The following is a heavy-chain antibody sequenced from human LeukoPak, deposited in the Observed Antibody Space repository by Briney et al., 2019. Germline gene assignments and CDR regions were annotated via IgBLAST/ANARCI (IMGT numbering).Heavy chain of an antibody. V-gene: IGHV3-23*01. J-gene: IGHJ3*02. CDR3: AREEALLDAFDI. Sequence: GGSLRLSCAASGFSFTTYAMTWVRQAPGRGLEWVSAISSTGRTTYYAGSVKGRFTISRDNSKNTLYLQMNSLRAEDTAVYYCAREEALLDAFDIWGQGTMVTVSS. CDR2: ISSTGRTT. CDR1: GFSFTTYA.